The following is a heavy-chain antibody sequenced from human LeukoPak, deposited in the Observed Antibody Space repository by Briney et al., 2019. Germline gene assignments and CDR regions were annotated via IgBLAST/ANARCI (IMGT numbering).Heavy chain of an antibody. CDR3: ARESTPLFDP. V-gene: IGHV3-30*03. Sequence: PGGSLRLSCASSGFTFSNYGMSWVRQAPGKGLEWVAVISYDGSNKYYADSVKGRFTISRDNSKNTLYLQMNSLRAEDTAVYYCARESTPLFDPWGQGTLVTVSS. CDR2: ISYDGSNK. D-gene: IGHD2-15*01. J-gene: IGHJ5*02. CDR1: GFTFSNYG.